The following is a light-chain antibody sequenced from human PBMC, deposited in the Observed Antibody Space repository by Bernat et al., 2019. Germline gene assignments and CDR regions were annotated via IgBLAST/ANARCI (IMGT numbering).Light chain of an antibody. Sequence: QSALTQPPSASGSPGQSVTISCTGTSSDVGGYEYVSWYQQHPGKAPKLMIHEVSKRPSGVPDRLSGSKSGNTASLTVSGLQAEDEADYYCSSYAGNNIYVFGTGTKVTVL. CDR2: EVS. CDR3: SSYAGNNIYV. V-gene: IGLV2-8*01. J-gene: IGLJ1*01. CDR1: SSDVGGYEY.